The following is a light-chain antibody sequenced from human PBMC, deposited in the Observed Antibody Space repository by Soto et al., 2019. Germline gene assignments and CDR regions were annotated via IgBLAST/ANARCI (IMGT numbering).Light chain of an antibody. CDR1: QSVSSW. CDR2: DAS. V-gene: IGKV1-5*01. CDR3: QQLNSYPVT. J-gene: IGKJ4*02. Sequence: DIQMPQSPSTLSASVGDTVTITCRASQSVSSWLAWYQQKPGKAPKLLIYDASALTRGVPSRFSGSGSGTDFTLTISSLQPEDFATYYCQQLNSYPVTFGGGTKVDI.